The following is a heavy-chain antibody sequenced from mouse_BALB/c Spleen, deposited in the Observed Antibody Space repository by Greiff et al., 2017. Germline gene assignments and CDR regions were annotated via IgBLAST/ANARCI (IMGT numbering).Heavy chain of an antibody. Sequence: EVMLVESGGGLVKPGGSLKLSCAASGFAFSSYDMSWVRQTPEKRLEWVAYISSGGGSTYYPDTVKGRFTISRDNAKNTLYLQMSSLKSEDTAMYYCAGTGTAWFAYWGQGTLVTVSA. CDR3: AGTGTAWFAY. D-gene: IGHD4-1*01. J-gene: IGHJ3*01. CDR1: GFAFSSYD. V-gene: IGHV5-12-1*01. CDR2: ISSGGGST.